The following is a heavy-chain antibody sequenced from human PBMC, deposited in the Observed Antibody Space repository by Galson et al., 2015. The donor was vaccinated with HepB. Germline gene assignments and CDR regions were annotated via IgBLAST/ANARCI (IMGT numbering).Heavy chain of an antibody. Sequence: SLRLSCAASGFTFDDYAMHWVRQAPGKGLEWVSGISWNSGSIGYADSVKGRFTISRDNAKNSLYLQMNSLRAEDTALYYCAKDDWSGYYVDYWGQGTLVTVSS. CDR2: ISWNSGSI. V-gene: IGHV3-9*01. CDR3: AKDDWSGYYVDY. J-gene: IGHJ4*02. D-gene: IGHD3-3*01. CDR1: GFTFDDYA.